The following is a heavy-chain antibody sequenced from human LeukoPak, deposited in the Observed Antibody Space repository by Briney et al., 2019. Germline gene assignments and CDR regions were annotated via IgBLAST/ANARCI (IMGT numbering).Heavy chain of an antibody. CDR2: IYYTGST. CDR1: GDSISSGGYY. Sequence: PSETLSLTCTVSGDSISSGGYYWSWIRQPPGKGLEWIGDIYYTGSTHYNPSLKSRVTISVDTSKNQFSLKLSSVTAADTAVYYCAGGYSYGYPFDYWGQGTLVTVSS. CDR3: AGGYSYGYPFDY. D-gene: IGHD5-18*01. J-gene: IGHJ4*02. V-gene: IGHV4-61*08.